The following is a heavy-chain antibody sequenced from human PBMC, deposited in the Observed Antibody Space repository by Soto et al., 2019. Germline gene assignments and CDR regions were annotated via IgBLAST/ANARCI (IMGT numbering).Heavy chain of an antibody. Sequence: PXESLRLSCAASGFTFSSYGMHGVRQAAGKGLEWVAVIWYDGSNKYYADSVKGRFTISRDNSKNTLYLQMNSLRAEDTAVYYCARDPGRNYYGSGPPGGMDVWGQGTTVTVSS. CDR1: GFTFSSYG. CDR3: ARDPGRNYYGSGPPGGMDV. V-gene: IGHV3-33*01. D-gene: IGHD3-10*01. J-gene: IGHJ6*02. CDR2: IWYDGSNK.